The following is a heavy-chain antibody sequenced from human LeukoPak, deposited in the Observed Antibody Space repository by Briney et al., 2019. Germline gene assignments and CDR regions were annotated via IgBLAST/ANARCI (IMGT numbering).Heavy chain of an antibody. V-gene: IGHV1-2*02. CDR2: INPNSGGT. CDR3: ARVLVSSSSQV. CDR1: GYTFTSYA. Sequence: ASVKVSCKASGYTFTSYAMNWVRQAPGQGLEWMGWINPNSGGTNYAQKFQGRVTMTRDTSISTAYMELSRLRSDDTAVYYCARVLVSSSSQVWGQGTMVTVSS. J-gene: IGHJ3*01. D-gene: IGHD6-13*01.